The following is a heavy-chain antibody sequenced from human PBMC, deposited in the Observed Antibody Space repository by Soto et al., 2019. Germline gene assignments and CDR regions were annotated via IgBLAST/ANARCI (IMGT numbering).Heavy chain of an antibody. J-gene: IGHJ4*02. Sequence: QVQLVQSGAEVKKPESSVKVSCKAPGGTFSTYAISWVRQAPGQGLEWMGGIIPMFGTAIYAQRFQDRVTFTADESTTKVYLGMRSLRSVDAGVYFCGRGIQPLVRRINNGDSGGGQGTLVNVSS. V-gene: IGHV1-69*12. CDR2: IIPMFGTA. CDR1: GGTFSTYA. CDR3: GRGIQPLVRRINNGDSG. D-gene: IGHD2-21*01.